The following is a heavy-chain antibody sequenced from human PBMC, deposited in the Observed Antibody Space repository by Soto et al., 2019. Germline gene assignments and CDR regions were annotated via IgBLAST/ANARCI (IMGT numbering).Heavy chain of an antibody. J-gene: IGHJ4*02. D-gene: IGHD1-1*01. Sequence: QVQLVQSGAEVKKPGSSVKVSCKASGGTFSSHVFNWVRQAPGQGLEWVGRIMPIIATANYAQKFQGSVTITADKSTSTAYMDLGILRSEDMAVYYCAGDLEFRGGNFAHLDYWGQGTLVTVSS. V-gene: IGHV1-69*06. CDR1: GGTFSSHV. CDR3: AGDLEFRGGNFAHLDY. CDR2: IMPIIATA.